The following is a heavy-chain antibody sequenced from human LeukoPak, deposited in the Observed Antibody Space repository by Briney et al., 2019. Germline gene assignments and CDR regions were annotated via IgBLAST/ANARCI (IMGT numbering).Heavy chain of an antibody. D-gene: IGHD6-13*01. CDR2: IIPIFGTA. J-gene: IGHJ5*02. CDR3: STSSSWYNWFDP. V-gene: IGHV1-69*13. Sequence: SSVKVSCKASGGTFSSYAISWVRQATGQGLEWMGGIIPIFGTANYAQKFQGRVTITADESTSTAYMELSSLRSEDTAVYYCSTSSSWYNWFDPWGQGTLVTVSS. CDR1: GGTFSSYA.